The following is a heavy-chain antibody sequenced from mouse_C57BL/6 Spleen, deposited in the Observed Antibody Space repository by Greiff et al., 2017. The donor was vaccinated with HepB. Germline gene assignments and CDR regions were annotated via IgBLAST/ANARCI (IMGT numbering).Heavy chain of an antibody. CDR1: GYSITSGYY. V-gene: IGHV3-6*01. CDR2: ISYDGSN. D-gene: IGHD2-2*01. J-gene: IGHJ1*03. CDR3: AKEGVLYYGYDEYFDV. Sequence: EVQLVESGPGLVKPSQSLSLTCSVTGYSITSGYYWNWIRQFPGNKLEWMGYISYDGSNNYNPSLKNRNPITLDTSKNQFYLKLNSVTTEDTATYNWAKEGVLYYGYDEYFDVWGTGTTVTVSS.